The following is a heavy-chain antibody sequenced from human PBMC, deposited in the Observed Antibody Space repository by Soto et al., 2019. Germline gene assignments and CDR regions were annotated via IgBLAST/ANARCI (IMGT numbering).Heavy chain of an antibody. Sequence: ASVKLSCKASGYSFTSHYMHWVRQAPGQRLEWMAWINAGNGNTKYSQTFQGRVTITRDASASTAYMELSSLRSEDTAVYYCARGTGSSWFDYWGQGTLVTVSS. D-gene: IGHD6-13*01. V-gene: IGHV1-3*01. CDR1: GYSFTSHY. J-gene: IGHJ4*02. CDR3: ARGTGSSWFDY. CDR2: INAGNGNT.